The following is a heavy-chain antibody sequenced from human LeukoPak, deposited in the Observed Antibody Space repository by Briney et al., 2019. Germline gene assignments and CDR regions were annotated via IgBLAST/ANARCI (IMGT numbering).Heavy chain of an antibody. V-gene: IGHV3-7*01. CDR1: GFTFSRYW. CDR2: INQDGSKK. J-gene: IGHJ3*02. D-gene: IGHD2/OR15-2a*01. CDR3: ARDTSPSSRSTYFDALDM. Sequence: GGSLRLSCEASGFTFSRYWMSWVRQAPGKGLEWVANINQDGSKKHYVDSVKGRFTISRDNTENSLFLQLNSLRAEDTAMYYCARDTSPSSRSTYFDALDMWGQGTMVTVSS.